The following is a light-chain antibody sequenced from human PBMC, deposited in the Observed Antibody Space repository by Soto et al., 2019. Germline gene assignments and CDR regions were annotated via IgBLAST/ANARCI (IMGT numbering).Light chain of an antibody. V-gene: IGKV3-20*01. CDR3: QQYGGSPAIT. CDR1: QRVSSGY. J-gene: IGKJ5*01. CDR2: GAS. Sequence: EMVMTQSPATLSLSPGERATLSCRAIQRVSSGYVAWYQQKPGQAPRLLIYGASSRATGIPDRFRASASGTDFTLTISRLEPEDFAVYFCQQYGGSPAITFGQGTRLEIK.